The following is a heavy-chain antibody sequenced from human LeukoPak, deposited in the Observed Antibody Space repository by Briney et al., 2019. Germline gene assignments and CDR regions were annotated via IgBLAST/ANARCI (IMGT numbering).Heavy chain of an antibody. D-gene: IGHD5-24*01. CDR3: ARERDGLNYRGLYYFDY. CDR2: IYYSGST. J-gene: IGHJ4*02. CDR1: GGSISSYY. V-gene: IGHV4-59*01. Sequence: PSETLSLTCTVSGGSISSYYWSCIRQPPGKGLEWIGYIYYSGSTNYNPSLKSRVTISVDTSKNQFSLKLSSVTAADTAVYYCARERDGLNYRGLYYFDYWGQGTLVTVSS.